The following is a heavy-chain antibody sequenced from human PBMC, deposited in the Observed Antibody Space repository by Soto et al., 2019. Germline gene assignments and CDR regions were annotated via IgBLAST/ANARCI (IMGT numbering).Heavy chain of an antibody. CDR3: ARSDISRVWFDP. D-gene: IGHD2-15*01. Sequence: QVQLVQSGAEVKKPGASVKVSCKASGYTFTSYGISWVRQAPGQGLEWMGWISAYNGNRNYAQKLQGRVTMTTATSTGTSYMELRSWSSDDTAVYYCARSDISRVWFDPWGPGTLVTVSS. J-gene: IGHJ5*02. CDR1: GYTFTSYG. CDR2: ISAYNGNR. V-gene: IGHV1-18*01.